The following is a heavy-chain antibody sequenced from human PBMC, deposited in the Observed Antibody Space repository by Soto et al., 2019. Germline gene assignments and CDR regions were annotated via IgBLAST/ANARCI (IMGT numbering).Heavy chain of an antibody. V-gene: IGHV3-23*01. Sequence: DVQLLESGGGLAQPGESLRLSCVASGFSFNKYAMIWVRQAPGTGQEWVSGITGSGNTIEYTASVKGRFTISRDNSKNTVYLQMDSLRAEDTAMYYCAKDDESGDGLGLVSEWVQGTPVSVS. CDR2: ITGSGNTI. D-gene: IGHD2-21*02. CDR3: AKDDESGDGLGLVSE. J-gene: IGHJ4*02. CDR1: GFSFNKYA.